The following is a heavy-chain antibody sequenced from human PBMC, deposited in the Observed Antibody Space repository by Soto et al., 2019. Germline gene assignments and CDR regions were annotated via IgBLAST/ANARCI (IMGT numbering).Heavy chain of an antibody. CDR2: IYHSGST. V-gene: IGHV4-38-2*01. CDR3: ARGGVAADGLPAAHYGLDV. D-gene: IGHD6-13*01. Sequence: SETLSRTCAVAGYSISSCYYCGWIRQPPGQVLEWIGSIYHSGSTYYNPSLKSRVTISVDTSKNQFSLKLSSVTAADTAVDYCARGGVAADGLPAAHYGLDVGRQGTTVT. J-gene: IGHJ6*02. CDR1: GYSISSCYY.